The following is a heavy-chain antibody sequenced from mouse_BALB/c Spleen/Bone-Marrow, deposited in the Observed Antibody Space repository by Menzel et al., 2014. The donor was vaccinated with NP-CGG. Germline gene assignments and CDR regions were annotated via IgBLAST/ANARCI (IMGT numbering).Heavy chain of an antibody. CDR1: NYTFTTYY. J-gene: IGHJ2*01. V-gene: IGHV1S56*01. D-gene: IGHD1-1*01. Sequence: VQLQQSGPELVKPGASVKISCKASNYTFTTYYIYWVKQRLGQGLEWIGWIYPGNVNTKYNEKFKAKATLTADKSSSTAYMQLSSLTSEDSAVYFCARSRYGSYYGYWGQGTPLTVSS. CDR2: IYPGNVNT. CDR3: ARSRYGSYYGY.